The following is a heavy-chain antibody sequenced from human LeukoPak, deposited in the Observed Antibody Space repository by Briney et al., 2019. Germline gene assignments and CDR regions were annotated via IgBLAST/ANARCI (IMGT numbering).Heavy chain of an antibody. CDR1: GFTFSSYA. V-gene: IGHV3-23*01. CDR3: ARSGYSYGLYSSSWCDY. J-gene: IGHJ4*02. CDR2: ISGSGGST. D-gene: IGHD5-18*01. Sequence: PGGSLRLSCAASGFTFSSYAMSWVRQAPGKGLEWVSAISGSGGSTYYADSVKGRFTISRDNSKKTLYLQMNSLRTEDTAVYYCARSGYSYGLYSSSWCDYWGQGTLVTVSS.